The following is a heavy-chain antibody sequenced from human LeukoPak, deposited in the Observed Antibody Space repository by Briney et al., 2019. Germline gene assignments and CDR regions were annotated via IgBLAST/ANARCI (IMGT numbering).Heavy chain of an antibody. Sequence: GESPKISCKGSGYSFTSYWIGWVRQMPGKGLEWMGIIYPGDSDTRYSPSFQGQVTISADKSISTAYLQWSSLKASDTAMYYCARRSHTYYYDSSGSNFDYWGQGTLVTVSS. CDR2: IYPGDSDT. V-gene: IGHV5-51*01. D-gene: IGHD3-22*01. J-gene: IGHJ4*02. CDR1: GYSFTSYW. CDR3: ARRSHTYYYDSSGSNFDY.